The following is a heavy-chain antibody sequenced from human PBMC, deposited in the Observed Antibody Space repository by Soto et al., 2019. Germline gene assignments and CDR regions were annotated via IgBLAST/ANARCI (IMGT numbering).Heavy chain of an antibody. CDR1: GFTLSSYS. Sequence: GGSLRLSCAASGFTLSSYSLNWVRQTPGKGLEWVASISISRTYIYYADSVKGRFSVSRDNAKNSLYLQMNSLRAEDTAVYYCTRDQVPTGKIGTRYHGMDVWGQGTTVTVSS. D-gene: IGHD1-1*01. CDR3: TRDQVPTGKIGTRYHGMDV. CDR2: ISISRTYI. J-gene: IGHJ6*02. V-gene: IGHV3-21*06.